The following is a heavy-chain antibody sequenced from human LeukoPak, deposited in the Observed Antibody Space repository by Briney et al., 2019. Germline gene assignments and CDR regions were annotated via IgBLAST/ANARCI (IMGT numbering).Heavy chain of an antibody. CDR3: AKEGRDIVVVPAAAPDY. V-gene: IGHV3-30*02. CDR1: GFTFSSYG. D-gene: IGHD2-2*01. J-gene: IGHJ4*02. Sequence: PGGSLRLSCAASGFTFSSYGMHWVRQAPGKGLEWVAFIRYDGSNKYYADSVKGRFTFSRDNSKSTLYLQMNSLRAEDTAVYYCAKEGRDIVVVPAAAPDYWGQGTLVTVSS. CDR2: IRYDGSNK.